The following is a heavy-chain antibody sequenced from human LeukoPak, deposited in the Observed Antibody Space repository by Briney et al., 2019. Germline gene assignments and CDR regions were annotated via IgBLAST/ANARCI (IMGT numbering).Heavy chain of an antibody. V-gene: IGHV4-61*08. J-gene: IGHJ4*02. Sequence: SETLSLTCTVSGGSISSGGYYWSWIREAPGKGLEWIGYIYYSGSTNYNPSLKSRVTISLDTSKSQFSLQLNSVTAADTAVYYCAREVLGDYFDYWGQGTLVTVSS. CDR2: IYYSGST. D-gene: IGHD2-8*02. CDR3: AREVLGDYFDY. CDR1: GGSISSGGYY.